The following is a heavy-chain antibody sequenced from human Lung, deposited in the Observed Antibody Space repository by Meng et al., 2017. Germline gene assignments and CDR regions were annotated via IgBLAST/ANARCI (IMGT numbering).Heavy chain of an antibody. Sequence: LVGSGGDLVKPGASLRRSCAASGFYFSNAWRSWVRQAPGKGLEWVGRIKSNTDGGTTEYAAPVTGRFTISRDDSKSTLNLHLSGLRTDDTGVYYCTWDDKAVSDYWGQGTLVTVSS. J-gene: IGHJ4*02. CDR1: GFYFSNAW. CDR3: TWDDKAVSDY. D-gene: IGHD3-9*01. CDR2: IKSNTDGGTT. V-gene: IGHV3-15*01.